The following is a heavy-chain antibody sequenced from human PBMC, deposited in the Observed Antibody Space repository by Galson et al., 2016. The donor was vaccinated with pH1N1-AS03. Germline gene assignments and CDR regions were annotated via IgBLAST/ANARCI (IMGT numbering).Heavy chain of an antibody. V-gene: IGHV3-53*01. CDR1: GLSVAKNY. CDR3: ARVDSSTYSDCWVPFDY. J-gene: IGHJ4*02. D-gene: IGHD2-21*01. Sequence: SLRLSCAVSGLSVAKNYMSWVRQAPGKGLEWVSSIYTGGDTFYTDSVRGRFTISRDDSKNTLYLQMNSLRAADTAMYYCARVDSSTYSDCWVPFDYWGQGTLVTVSS. CDR2: IYTGGDT.